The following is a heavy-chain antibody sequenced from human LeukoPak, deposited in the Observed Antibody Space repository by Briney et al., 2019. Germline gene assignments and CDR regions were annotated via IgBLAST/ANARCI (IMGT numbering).Heavy chain of an antibody. J-gene: IGHJ4*02. V-gene: IGHV1-2*02. D-gene: IGHD2-15*01. Sequence: ASVKVSCKASGYTFTGYYMHWVRQAPGQGLEWMGWINPNIGGTNYAQKFQGRVTMTRDTSISTAYMELSRLRSDDTAVYYCARDDDRYCSGGSCYSGVGDYWGQGTLVTVSS. CDR2: INPNIGGT. CDR1: GYTFTGYY. CDR3: ARDDDRYCSGGSCYSGVGDY.